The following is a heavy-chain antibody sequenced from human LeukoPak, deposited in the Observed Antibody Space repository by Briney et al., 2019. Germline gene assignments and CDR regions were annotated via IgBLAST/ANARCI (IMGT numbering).Heavy chain of an antibody. Sequence: PGRSLRLSCAASGLTFSRYAMHWVRHAPGKGLEWVAVISYDGSNKYYADSVKGRFTISRDSSKNTLYLQMNSLRAEDTAVYYCASHYDTSGYHYFDFRGQGTLVTVSS. D-gene: IGHD3-22*01. CDR1: GLTFSRYA. J-gene: IGHJ4*02. V-gene: IGHV3-30-3*01. CDR3: ASHYDTSGYHYFDF. CDR2: ISYDGSNK.